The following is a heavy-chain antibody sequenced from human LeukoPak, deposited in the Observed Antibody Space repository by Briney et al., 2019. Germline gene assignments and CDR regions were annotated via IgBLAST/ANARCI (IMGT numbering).Heavy chain of an antibody. J-gene: IGHJ4*02. CDR1: GFTFDEDA. Sequence: GGSLRLSCAAAGFTFDEDAMHWVRQAAGKGLEWVSLISWDGGSTYYADSVKGRFTISRDNSKNSLYLQMNSLRAEDTALYYCAKDMDAYYYSSGNIDYWGQGTLVSVSS. D-gene: IGHD3-10*01. CDR3: AKDMDAYYYSSGNIDY. V-gene: IGHV3-43D*03. CDR2: ISWDGGST.